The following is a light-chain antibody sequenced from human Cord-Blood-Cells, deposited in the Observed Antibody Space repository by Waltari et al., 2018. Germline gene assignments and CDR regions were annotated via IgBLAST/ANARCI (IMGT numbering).Light chain of an antibody. CDR3: CSYAGSSWV. Sequence: QSALTQPASVSGSPGQSITISCTGTRSDVGSYNLVSWYQQPPGKAPKLMIYEVSKRPSGVSNRFSGSKSGNTASLTISGLQAEDEADYYCCSYAGSSWVFGGGTKLTVL. CDR1: RSDVGSYNL. CDR2: EVS. V-gene: IGLV2-23*02. J-gene: IGLJ3*02.